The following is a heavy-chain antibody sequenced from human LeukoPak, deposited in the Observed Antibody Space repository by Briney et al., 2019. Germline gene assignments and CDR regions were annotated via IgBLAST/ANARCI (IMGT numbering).Heavy chain of an antibody. CDR3: AREGYYDSSGYRGYYHYGMDV. J-gene: IGHJ6*02. CDR1: GGSLSSYY. Sequence: SETLSLTCTVSGGSLSSYYWTWIRQPPGKGLEWIGYIYYSGSTNYNPSLKSRVTISVDTSKNQFSLKLSSVTAADTAVYYCAREGYYDSSGYRGYYHYGMDVWGQGTTVTVSS. V-gene: IGHV4-59*01. D-gene: IGHD3-22*01. CDR2: IYYSGST.